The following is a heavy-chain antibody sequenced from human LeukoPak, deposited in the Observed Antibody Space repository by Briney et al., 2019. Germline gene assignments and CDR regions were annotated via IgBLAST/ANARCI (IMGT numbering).Heavy chain of an antibody. J-gene: IGHJ4*02. CDR1: GGSISSGSYY. D-gene: IGHD6-19*01. CDR2: IYTSGST. V-gene: IGHV4-61*02. CDR3: AGAPRLAVAGTHFDY. Sequence: SETLSLTCTVSGGSISSGSYYWSWIRQPAGKGLEWIGRIYTSGSTNYNPSLKSRVAISVDTSKNQFSLKLSSVTAADTAVYYCAGAPRLAVAGTHFDYWGQGTLVTVSS.